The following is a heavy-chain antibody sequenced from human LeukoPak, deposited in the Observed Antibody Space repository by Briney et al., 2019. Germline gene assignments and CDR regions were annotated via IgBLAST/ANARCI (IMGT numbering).Heavy chain of an antibody. D-gene: IGHD2-21*02. CDR3: ARHCVVTRYGYCYSYIDF. Sequence: SETPSLTCAHPVGSITSTRSCTGWIRQPPGKGLEWIGSIYYSGSTYYNPSLKSRVTISVDTSKNQFSLKLMSVTAAATAVYYCARHCVVTRYGYCYSYIDFWGQGTTVTVSS. J-gene: IGHJ6*03. V-gene: IGHV4-39*01. CDR1: VGSITSTRSC. CDR2: IYYSGST.